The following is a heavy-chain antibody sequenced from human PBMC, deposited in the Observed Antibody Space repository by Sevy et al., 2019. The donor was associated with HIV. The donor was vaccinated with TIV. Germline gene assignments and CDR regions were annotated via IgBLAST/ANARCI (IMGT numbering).Heavy chain of an antibody. V-gene: IGHV5-51*01. CDR2: IYPGDSDT. D-gene: IGHD6-13*01. J-gene: IGHJ5*02. CDR3: ARLITAAGTRRFDT. CDR1: GYSFTSYW. Sequence: GESLKISWKGSGYSFTSYWIGWVRQMPGKGLEWMGIIYPGDSDTRYSPPFQGQVTISADKSISTAYLQWRSLKASDTAMYYCARLITAAGTRRFDTWGQGTLVTVSS.